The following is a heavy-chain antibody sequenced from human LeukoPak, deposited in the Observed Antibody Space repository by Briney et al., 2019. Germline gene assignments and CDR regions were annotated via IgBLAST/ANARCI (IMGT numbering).Heavy chain of an antibody. Sequence: PGGSLRLSCAASGFTFSYYWMHWVRQAPGKGLVWVSRINSDGGSTTYVDSVRGRFTISRDNAKNTLYLQMNSVRVGDTAVYFCARDLNSGSYSSDAFDIWGQGTMVTVSS. D-gene: IGHD1-26*01. V-gene: IGHV3-74*01. CDR3: ARDLNSGSYSSDAFDI. CDR1: GFTFSYYW. J-gene: IGHJ3*02. CDR2: INSDGGST.